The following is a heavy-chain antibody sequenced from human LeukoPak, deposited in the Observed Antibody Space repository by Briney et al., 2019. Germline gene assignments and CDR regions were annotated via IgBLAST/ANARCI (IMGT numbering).Heavy chain of an antibody. CDR1: GFTFGDYA. Sequence: GGSLRLSCTASGFTFGDYAMSWFRQAPGKGLECVGFIRSKAYGGTTEYAASVKGRFTISRDDSKSIVYLQMNGLKTDDTAVYYCTGLKGTGWPIDYWGQGTLVTVSS. J-gene: IGHJ4*02. V-gene: IGHV3-49*03. CDR3: TGLKGTGWPIDY. CDR2: IRSKAYGGTT. D-gene: IGHD6-19*01.